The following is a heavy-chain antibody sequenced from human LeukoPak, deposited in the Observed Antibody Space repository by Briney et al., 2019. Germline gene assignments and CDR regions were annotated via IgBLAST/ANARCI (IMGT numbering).Heavy chain of an antibody. Sequence: ASVKVSCKASGDTFINYGISWVRQAPGHGLEWMGWISPYNGDTKYAEKFKGRVTMTRDTSTNTAYMELRSLRADDTAVYYCARERSGYYDGGVYPWGQGTLVTVSP. CDR1: GDTFINYG. CDR2: ISPYNGDT. J-gene: IGHJ5*02. V-gene: IGHV1-18*01. CDR3: ARERSGYYDGGVYP. D-gene: IGHD3-22*01.